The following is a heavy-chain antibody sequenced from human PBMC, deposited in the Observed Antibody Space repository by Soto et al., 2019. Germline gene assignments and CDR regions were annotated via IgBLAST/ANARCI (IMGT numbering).Heavy chain of an antibody. CDR1: GVTFSSYA. CDR3: AKFYCISTMCQAPAAKSTGGFEI. V-gene: IGHV3-23*01. Sequence: EPQLLESGGGLAHPGGSLRLSCGASGVTFSSYAMSWVRQAPGKGLEWVAAISGSGVSTYNADSVRGRSTISRDNSKKTLDLQTTSRRAEDTAVYYCAKFYCISTMCQAPAAKSTGGFEIWGQGTLVTVSS. J-gene: IGHJ3*02. D-gene: IGHD2-2*01. CDR2: ISGSGVST.